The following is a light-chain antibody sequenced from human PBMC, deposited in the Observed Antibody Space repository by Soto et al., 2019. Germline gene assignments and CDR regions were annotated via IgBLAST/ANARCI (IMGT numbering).Light chain of an antibody. J-gene: IGKJ2*01. CDR3: QQAYSLPVT. CDR2: AAS. Sequence: DIQLTQSPSSVSASVGDRVTLTCRASQGISNWLAWYQQKPGKAPKLLISAASTLQGGVPSRFSGSFSGTDFSLTITSLQAEDFATYFCQQAYSLPVTFGQGTKPEIK. V-gene: IGKV1-12*01. CDR1: QGISNW.